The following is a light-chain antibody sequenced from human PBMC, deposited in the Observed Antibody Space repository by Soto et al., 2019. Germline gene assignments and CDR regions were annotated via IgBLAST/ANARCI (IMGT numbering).Light chain of an antibody. V-gene: IGLV1-47*01. CDR2: RNN. J-gene: IGLJ7*01. CDR1: SSNIGSNY. Sequence: QSVLTQPPSASGTPGQRVTISCSGSSSNIGSNYVYWYQQLPGTAPKLLIYRNNQLPSGVPDRFSGSKSGTSASLAISGLRSEDEADYYCAAWDDSLSGSAVFGGGTQLTVL. CDR3: AAWDDSLSGSAV.